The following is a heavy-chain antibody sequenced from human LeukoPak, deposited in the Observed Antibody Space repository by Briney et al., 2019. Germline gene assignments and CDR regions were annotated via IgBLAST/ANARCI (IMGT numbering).Heavy chain of an antibody. CDR2: INHSGST. V-gene: IGHV4-34*01. J-gene: IGHJ5*02. D-gene: IGHD3-22*01. Sequence: SQTLSLTCAVYGGSFSGYYWSWIRHPPGKGLEWIGEINHSGSTNYNPSLKGRVTISVDTSKNQFSLKLSSVTAADTAVYYCAREIVVVKGWFDPWGQGTLVTVSS. CDR3: AREIVVVKGWFDP. CDR1: GGSFSGYY.